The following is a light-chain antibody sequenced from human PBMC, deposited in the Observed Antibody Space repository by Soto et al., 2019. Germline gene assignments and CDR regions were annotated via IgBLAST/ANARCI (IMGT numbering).Light chain of an antibody. Sequence: DIVMTQSPLSLPVTPGEPASISCRSSQSLLHSNGYNYLDWYLQKPGQSPQLLIYLGSNRSSGVPERFSGSGSGTDFTLKISRVEAEDVGVYYCMQDLQTLTFGQGTKLEIK. J-gene: IGKJ2*01. CDR3: MQDLQTLT. CDR2: LGS. V-gene: IGKV2-28*01. CDR1: QSLLHSNGYNY.